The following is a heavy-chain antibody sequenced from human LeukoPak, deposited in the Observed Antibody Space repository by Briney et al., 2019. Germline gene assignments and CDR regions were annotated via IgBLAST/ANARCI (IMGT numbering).Heavy chain of an antibody. Sequence: GGSLRLSCAASGFIFNNYWMHWVRQVPGKGLEWLSRVDGDGTGTSYADSVKGRFTISRDNSKNTLYLQMNSLRAEDTAVYYCARASITMTLFDYWGQETLVTVSS. CDR1: GFIFNNYW. V-gene: IGHV3-74*01. CDR2: VDGDGTGT. CDR3: ARASITMTLFDY. D-gene: IGHD3-22*01. J-gene: IGHJ4*02.